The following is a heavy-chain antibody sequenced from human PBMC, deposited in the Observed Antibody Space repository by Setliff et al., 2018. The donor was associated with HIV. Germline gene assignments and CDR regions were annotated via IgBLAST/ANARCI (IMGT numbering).Heavy chain of an antibody. D-gene: IGHD6-13*01. CDR2: FSYTGTT. CDR3: ARDIRGSRAIDL. J-gene: IGHJ5*02. V-gene: IGHV4-59*02. CDR1: GDSVSTHF. Sequence: SETLSLTCTVSGDSVSTHFWTWIRQPPGKGLECIGSFSYTGTTNYNPSLKSRVTISVDTSKNQFSLKLRSVTAADTAVYYCARDIRGSRAIDLWGQGTLVTVSS.